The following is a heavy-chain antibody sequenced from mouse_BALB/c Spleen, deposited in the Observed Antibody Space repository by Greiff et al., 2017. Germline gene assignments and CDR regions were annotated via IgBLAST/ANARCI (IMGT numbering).Heavy chain of an antibody. CDR3: ARQGDEAWFAY. Sequence: EVQLQQSGGGLVQPGGSLKLSCAASGFTFSSYTMSWVRQTPEKRLEWVAYISNGGGSTYYPDTVKGRFTISRDNAKNTLYLQMSSLKSEDTAMYYCARQGDEAWFAYWGQGTLVTVSA. J-gene: IGHJ3*01. CDR1: GFTFSSYT. V-gene: IGHV5-12-2*01. D-gene: IGHD3-3*01. CDR2: ISNGGGST.